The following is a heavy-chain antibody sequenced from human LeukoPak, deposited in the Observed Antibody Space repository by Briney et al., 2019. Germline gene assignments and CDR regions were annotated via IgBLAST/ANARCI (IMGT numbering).Heavy chain of an antibody. CDR2: IYYSGST. V-gene: IGHV4-39*01. CDR3: ARQTRRYDSSGYRYFDY. D-gene: IGHD3-22*01. J-gene: IGHJ4*02. CDR1: GGSISSSSYY. Sequence: SETLSLTCTVSGGSISSSSYYWGWIRHPPGKGLEWIGSIYYSGSTYYNLSLKSRVTISVDTSKNQFSLKLSSVTAADTAVYYCARQTRRYDSSGYRYFDYWGQGTLVTVSS.